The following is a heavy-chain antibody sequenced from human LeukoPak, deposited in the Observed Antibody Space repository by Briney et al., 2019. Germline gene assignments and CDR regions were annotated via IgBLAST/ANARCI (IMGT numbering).Heavy chain of an antibody. CDR3: ARPGKYFDWLQDGMDV. J-gene: IGHJ6*02. CDR2: ISYDGSNK. D-gene: IGHD3-9*01. CDR1: GITFSSYG. V-gene: IGHV3-30*03. Sequence: GGSLRLSCAASGITFSSYGMHWVRQAPGKGLEWVAVISYDGSNKYYADSVKGRFTISRDNSKNTLYLQMNSLRAEDTAVYYCARPGKYFDWLQDGMDVWGQGTTVTVSS.